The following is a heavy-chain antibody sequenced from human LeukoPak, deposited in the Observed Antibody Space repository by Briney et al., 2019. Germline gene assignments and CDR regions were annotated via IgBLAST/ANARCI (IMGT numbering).Heavy chain of an antibody. CDR2: IWYDGSNK. J-gene: IGHJ1*01. CDR3: ARDFNIAAAGPIEYFQH. V-gene: IGHV3-33*01. Sequence: GGSLRLSCAASGFTFSSYGMHWVRQAPGKGLEWVAVIWYDGSNKYYADSVKGRFTISRDNSKNTLYLQMNSLRAEDTAVYYCARDFNIAAAGPIEYFQHWGQGTLVTVSS. D-gene: IGHD6-13*01. CDR1: GFTFSSYG.